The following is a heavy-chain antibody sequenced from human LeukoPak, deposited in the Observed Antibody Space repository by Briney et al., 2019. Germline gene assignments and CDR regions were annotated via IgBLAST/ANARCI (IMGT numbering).Heavy chain of an antibody. CDR3: ARIFCSGGSCPGGDAFDI. CDR1: GYSFTSYW. J-gene: IGHJ3*02. Sequence: GESLKISCKASGYSFTSYWIGWVRQLPGQGLEWMGIIYPGDSDTTYSPSFQGQVTISADKSTSTAYLQWSSLKASDTAMYYCARIFCSGGSCPGGDAFDIWGQGTMVTVSS. CDR2: IYPGDSDT. V-gene: IGHV5-51*01. D-gene: IGHD2-15*01.